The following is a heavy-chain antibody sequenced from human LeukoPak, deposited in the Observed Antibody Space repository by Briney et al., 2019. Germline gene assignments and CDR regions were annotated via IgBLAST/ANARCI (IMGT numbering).Heavy chain of an antibody. CDR3: ARDGGRLAAKNYYYYYYMDV. D-gene: IGHD2-15*01. J-gene: IGHJ6*03. V-gene: IGHV1-2*02. CDR1: GYTFTSYY. Sequence: HRASVKVSCKASGYTFTSYYMHWVRQAPGQGLEWMGWINPNSGGTNYAQKFQGRVTMTRDTSISTAYMELSRLRSDDTAVYYCARDGGRLAAKNYYYYYYMDVWGKGTTVTISS. CDR2: INPNSGGT.